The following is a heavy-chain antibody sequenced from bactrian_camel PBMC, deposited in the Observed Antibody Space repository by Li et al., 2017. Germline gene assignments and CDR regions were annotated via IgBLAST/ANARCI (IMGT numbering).Heavy chain of an antibody. Sequence: VQLVESGGGSAQAGGSLRLSCVASGFTFSGHSMSWFRQRPGKEREGVAAIRSDGITTYADSVKGRFTISEDNAKNTLYLQMNSLKPEDTAMYYCAARFWLRGSRIQALTDLSYGYWGQGTQVTVS. D-gene: IGHD3*01. V-gene: IGHV3S55*01. J-gene: IGHJ4*01. CDR1: GFTFSGHS. CDR3: AARFWLRGSRIQALTDLSYGY. CDR2: IRSDGIT.